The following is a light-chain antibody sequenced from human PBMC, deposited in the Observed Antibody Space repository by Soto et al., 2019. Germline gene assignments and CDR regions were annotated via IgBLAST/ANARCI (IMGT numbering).Light chain of an antibody. CDR2: GAS. Sequence: EIVLTQSPATLSLSPGERATLSCRASQSVSSSYLAWYQQKPGQAPTLLIYGASTRATGIPDRFSGSGSGTEFTLTISTPQSEDFAVYYCQQYNNWPPITFGQGTRLEIK. CDR1: QSVSSSY. CDR3: QQYNNWPPIT. V-gene: IGKV3-15*01. J-gene: IGKJ5*01.